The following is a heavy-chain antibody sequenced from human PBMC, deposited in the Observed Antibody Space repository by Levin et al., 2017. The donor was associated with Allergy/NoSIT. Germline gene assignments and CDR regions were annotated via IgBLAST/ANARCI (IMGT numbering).Heavy chain of an antibody. J-gene: IGHJ4*02. Sequence: SETLSLTCTVSGGSISSYNWNWFRQPPGKGLEWIGYIYYSGSTNYNPSLKSRVTISVDTSKNQFSLKLSSVTAADTAVYYCARQGAGYNLYYFDYWGQGTLVTVSS. CDR1: GGSISSYN. CDR2: IYYSGST. D-gene: IGHD5-24*01. V-gene: IGHV4-59*08. CDR3: ARQGAGYNLYYFDY.